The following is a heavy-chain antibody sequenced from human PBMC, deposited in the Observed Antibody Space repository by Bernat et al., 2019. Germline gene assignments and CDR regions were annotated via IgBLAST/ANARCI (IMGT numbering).Heavy chain of an antibody. D-gene: IGHD3-3*01. CDR2: IYYSGST. Sequence: QLQLQESGPGLVKPSETLSLTCTVSGGSISSSSYYWGWIRQPPGKGLEWIGSIYYSGSTYYNPSLQSRVTISVDTSKNQFSLKLSSVTAADTAVYYCARISGTYYDFWSGYPGGGYYYYGMDVWGQGTTVTVSS. CDR1: GGSISSSSYY. J-gene: IGHJ6*02. V-gene: IGHV4-39*01. CDR3: ARISGTYYDFWSGYPGGGYYYYGMDV.